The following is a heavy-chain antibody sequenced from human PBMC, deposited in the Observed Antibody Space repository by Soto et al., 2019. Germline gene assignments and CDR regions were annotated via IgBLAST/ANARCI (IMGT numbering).Heavy chain of an antibody. CDR1: GGSISSDYYH. J-gene: IGHJ6*02. D-gene: IGHD2-21*02. Sequence: SETLSLTCTVSGGSISSDYYHWTWIRQSPGKGLECIGYIHHSGIILYNPSLKSRLTISVDTSKNQFSLHLTSVTAADTAVYFCAREDDGGDSLDVWGQGTTITVSS. V-gene: IGHV4-30-4*08. CDR2: IHHSGII. CDR3: AREDDGGDSLDV.